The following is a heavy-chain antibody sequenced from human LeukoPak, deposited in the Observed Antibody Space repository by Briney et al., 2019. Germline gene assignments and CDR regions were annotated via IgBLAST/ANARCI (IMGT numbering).Heavy chain of an antibody. D-gene: IGHD6-6*01. J-gene: IGHJ3*01. CDR1: GFTFSGFW. V-gene: IGHV3-7*03. Sequence: GGSLRLSCAVSGFTFSGFWMSWSRQAPGKGLEWVASINSDGSEGYYADVVKGRFTISRDNAKNSLYLQINSLGAEDTAVYYCARSSYSSSSSVWGQGAMVTVSS. CDR2: INSDGSEG. CDR3: ARSSYSSSSSV.